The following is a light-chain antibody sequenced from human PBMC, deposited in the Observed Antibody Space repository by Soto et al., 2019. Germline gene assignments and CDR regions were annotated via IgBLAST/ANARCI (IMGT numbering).Light chain of an antibody. V-gene: IGKV4-1*01. CDR2: WAS. Sequence: DIVMTQSPDSLSVTLGERATVNCKTSQSVLYSTNNKNYLAWYQQKPGQPPKLLIYWASTRESGVPDRFSGSGSGTDFTLTISSLQAEDVAVYYCQQYYSTPFTFGPGTQVDIX. CDR3: QQYYSTPFT. CDR1: QSVLYSTNNKNY. J-gene: IGKJ3*01.